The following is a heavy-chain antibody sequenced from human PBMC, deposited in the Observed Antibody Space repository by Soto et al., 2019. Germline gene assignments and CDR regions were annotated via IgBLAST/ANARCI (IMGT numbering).Heavy chain of an antibody. CDR3: AKVATGSYNWFDP. V-gene: IGHV3-74*01. CDR2: ISPDGSRT. Sequence: GGSLRLSCAASGFTFSSYSMNWVRQAPGKGLVWVSRISPDGSRTSYADSVKGRFSISRDNAKNTLYLQMDSLRAEDTAVYYCAKVATGSYNWFDPWGQGTLVTVSS. CDR1: GFTFSSYS. J-gene: IGHJ5*02. D-gene: IGHD1-1*01.